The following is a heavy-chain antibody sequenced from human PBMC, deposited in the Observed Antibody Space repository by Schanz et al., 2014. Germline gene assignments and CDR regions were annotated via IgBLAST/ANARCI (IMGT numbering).Heavy chain of an antibody. CDR3: ARARFTGYYMDV. V-gene: IGHV4-59*01. Sequence: QVQLQESGPGLVKPSETLSLTCTVSGDSISGSYWSWIRQPPGKGLEWIGYIYYSGSTDYNPSLTIRMTMSVDTSKNQFSLKLSSVTAEATAVYYCARARFTGYYMDVWGQGTAVTVSS. CDR1: GDSISGSY. D-gene: IGHD3-9*01. CDR2: IYYSGST. J-gene: IGHJ6*02.